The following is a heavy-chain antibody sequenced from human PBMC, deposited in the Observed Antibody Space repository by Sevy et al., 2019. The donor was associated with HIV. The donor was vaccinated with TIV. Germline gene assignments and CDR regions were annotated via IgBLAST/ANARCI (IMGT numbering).Heavy chain of an antibody. CDR3: AKGIAAASHRGRIDY. CDR2: ISGSGGST. D-gene: IGHD6-13*01. Sequence: GGSLRLSCAASGFTFSSYAMSWVRQAPGKGLEWVSAISGSGGSTYYADSVKGRFTISRDNSKNTLYLQMNSLRAEDTAVYYCAKGIAAASHRGRIDYWGQGTLVTVSS. CDR1: GFTFSSYA. J-gene: IGHJ4*02. V-gene: IGHV3-23*01.